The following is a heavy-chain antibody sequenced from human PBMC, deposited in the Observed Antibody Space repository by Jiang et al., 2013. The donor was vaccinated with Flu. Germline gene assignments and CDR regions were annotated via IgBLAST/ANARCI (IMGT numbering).Heavy chain of an antibody. D-gene: IGHD3-3*01. CDR1: GFTFSNYA. Sequence: QLVESGGGLVQPGGSLRLSCAASGFTFSNYAVSWVRQAPGKGLEWVSSISAGGSSKYHADSVRGRLTISRDNSRNTLFLQMNSLRAEDTAIYYCAKVKSEGDYDFWSGSSVYWYFDIWGRGTAVTVSS. CDR2: ISAGGSSK. V-gene: IGHV3-23*04. CDR3: AKVKSEGDYDFWSGSSVYWYFDI. J-gene: IGHJ2*01.